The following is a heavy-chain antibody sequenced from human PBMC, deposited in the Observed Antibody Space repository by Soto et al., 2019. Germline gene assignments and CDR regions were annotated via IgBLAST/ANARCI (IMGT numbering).Heavy chain of an antibody. V-gene: IGHV4-30-2*01. D-gene: IGHD2-15*01. J-gene: IGHJ6*02. CDR1: GGSISSGGYS. CDR2: IYHSGST. Sequence: SETLSLTCAVSGGSISSGGYSWSWIRQPPGKGLEWIGYIYHSGSTYYNPSLKSRVTISVDRSKNQFSLKLSSVTAADTAVYYCGRGVVQVYGMDVCGQGTTVTVSS. CDR3: GRGVVQVYGMDV.